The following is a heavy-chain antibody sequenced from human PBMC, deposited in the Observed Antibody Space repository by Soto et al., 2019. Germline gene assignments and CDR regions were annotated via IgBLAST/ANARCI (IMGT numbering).Heavy chain of an antibody. CDR2: IGADGGRT. J-gene: IGHJ6*01. V-gene: IGHV3-64*02. CDR1: GFTFSTFA. Sequence: DVQLVESGEGLVQPGGSLRLSCATSGFTFSTFAMHWVRQAPGKGLEYVAAIGADGGRTYYAESVKGRFTISRDSSNNTVYLQLGSLSDEDTAVYCCARGRHYYGMDVWGKGTTVAVSS. CDR3: ARGRHYYGMDV.